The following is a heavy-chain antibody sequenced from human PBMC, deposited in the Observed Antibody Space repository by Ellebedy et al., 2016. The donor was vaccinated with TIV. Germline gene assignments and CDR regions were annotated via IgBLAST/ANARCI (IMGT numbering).Heavy chain of an antibody. V-gene: IGHV4-59*08. D-gene: IGHD2-2*01. CDR3: ARHAGNAEYAFDF. CDR2: IHNRVTT. Sequence: MPSETLSLTCAVSGSSIGGYFWSWIRQPPGKGLEWIASIHNRVTTSHNPSLKSRVTISEDTSKNQFSLILTSVTAAETAVYYCARHAGNAEYAFDFWGQGSPVTVSS. J-gene: IGHJ4*02. CDR1: GSSIGGYF.